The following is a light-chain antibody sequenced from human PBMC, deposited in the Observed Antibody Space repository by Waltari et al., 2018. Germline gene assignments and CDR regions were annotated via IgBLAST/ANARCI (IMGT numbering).Light chain of an antibody. CDR3: QSFDSNVRGGVV. V-gene: IGLV1-40*01. CDR1: RSNIGAGHD. J-gene: IGLJ3*02. CDR2: GNN. Sequence: QSILTQPTSVSGAPGQRVTISCTGSRSNIGAGHDVPWYQAFPGTAPKLLSNGNNNRPSGVPDRFAGSKSGSSASLAINGLQAEDEADYYCQSFDSNVRGGVVFGGGTKVTVL.